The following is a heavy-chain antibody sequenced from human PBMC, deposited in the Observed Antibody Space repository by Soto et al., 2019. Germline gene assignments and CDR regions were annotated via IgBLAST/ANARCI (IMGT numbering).Heavy chain of an antibody. CDR1: GFTFSSYG. J-gene: IGHJ6*02. CDR3: ARMSIAAAGGGYGMDV. V-gene: IGHV3-7*01. D-gene: IGHD6-13*01. CDR2: IKQDGSEK. Sequence: LXLSCAASGFTFSSYGVSWVRQAPGKGLEWVANIKQDGSEKYYADSVKGRFTISRDNAKNSLYLQMNSLRAEDTAVYYCARMSIAAAGGGYGMDVWGQGTTVTVSS.